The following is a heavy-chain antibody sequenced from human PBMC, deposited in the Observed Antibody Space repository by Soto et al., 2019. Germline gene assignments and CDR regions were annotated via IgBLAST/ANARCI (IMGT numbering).Heavy chain of an antibody. V-gene: IGHV1-18*03. CDR1: GYTFTSYG. CDR3: ARDVGYGLIDY. D-gene: IGHD5-18*01. Sequence: QVQLVQSGAEVKKPGASVKVSCKASGYTFTSYGISWVRQAPGQGVEWMGWISAYNGNTNYAQELQGRVTMTTDTSTSTAYMELRGVRSDDMAVYLCARDVGYGLIDYWCQGTLVTVSS. CDR2: ISAYNGNT. J-gene: IGHJ4*02.